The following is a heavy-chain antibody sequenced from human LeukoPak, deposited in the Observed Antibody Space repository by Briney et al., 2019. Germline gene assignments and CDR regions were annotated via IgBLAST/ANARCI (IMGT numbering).Heavy chain of an antibody. CDR2: ISSSSSTI. Sequence: GGSLRLSCVASGFTFSDYYMSWIRQAPGKGLEWVSYISSSSSTIYYADSVKGRFTISRDNAKKSLYVQTNSLRAEDTAVYYCARGTSRTSYYMDVWGKGTTVTVSS. V-gene: IGHV3-11*04. J-gene: IGHJ6*03. CDR3: ARGTSRTSYYMDV. CDR1: GFTFSDYY. D-gene: IGHD1-7*01.